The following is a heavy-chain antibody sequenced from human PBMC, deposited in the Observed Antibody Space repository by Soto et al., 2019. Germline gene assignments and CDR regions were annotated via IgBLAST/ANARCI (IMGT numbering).Heavy chain of an antibody. CDR3: ARASGTVRSRTFEH. CDR1: GGSISTAGYY. J-gene: IGHJ4*02. CDR2: IYYTGTT. Sequence: QVQLQESGPGLVKPSQTVALTCAVSGGSISTAGYYWTWIRQHPGGGLEWIGAIYYTGTTYYNPSLRGRETISVDTSKSHFSPTLASVTAADTAVYYCARASGTVRSRTFEHWGEGTLVGVSS. V-gene: IGHV4-31*11. D-gene: IGHD1-26*01.